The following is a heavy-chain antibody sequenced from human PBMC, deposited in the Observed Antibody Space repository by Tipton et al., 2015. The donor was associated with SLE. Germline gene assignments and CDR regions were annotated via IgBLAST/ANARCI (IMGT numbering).Heavy chain of an antibody. J-gene: IGHJ4*02. CDR3: ARGYCSDGVCYGFGFFDY. CDR2: IYYSGST. V-gene: IGHV4-39*07. D-gene: IGHD2-8*01. CDR1: GDSISSSSYY. Sequence: TLSLTCTVSGDSISSSSYYWGWIRQPPGKGLEWIGSIYYSGSTYYNPSLKSPVTLSIDTSKNQFSLKMRSVAAADTAVYFCARGYCSDGVCYGFGFFDYWGQGNLVTVSS.